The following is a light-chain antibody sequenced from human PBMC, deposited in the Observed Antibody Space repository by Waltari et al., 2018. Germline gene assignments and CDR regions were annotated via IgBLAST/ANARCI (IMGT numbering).Light chain of an antibody. J-gene: IGKJ2*01. V-gene: IGKV3-15*01. CDR1: RSVGVN. CDR2: DAS. CDR3: HQYNTWPPAT. Sequence: VLTQSPATLYVSPGDTATLSCRASRSVGVNLALYQQKPGQAPRLLIYDASKWATGIPARFSAAGSGTEFTLTIISLQSEDSAIYYCHQYNTWPPATFGQGTKLDI.